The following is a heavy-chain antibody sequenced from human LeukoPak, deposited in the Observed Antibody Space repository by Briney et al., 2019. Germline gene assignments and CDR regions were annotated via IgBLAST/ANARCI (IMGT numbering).Heavy chain of an antibody. V-gene: IGHV1-2*02. Sequence: GASVKVSCKASGYTFTGYYMHWVRQAPGQGLEWMGWINANTGGTNYAQKFQGRVTMTRDTSISTAYMELSRLRSDDTAVYFCARALYSSSLPEDYWGQGTLVTVSS. CDR1: GYTFTGYY. D-gene: IGHD6-6*01. CDR3: ARALYSSSLPEDY. CDR2: INANTGGT. J-gene: IGHJ4*02.